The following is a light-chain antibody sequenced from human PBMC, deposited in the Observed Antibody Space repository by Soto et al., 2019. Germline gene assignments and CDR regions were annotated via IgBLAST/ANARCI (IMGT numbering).Light chain of an antibody. CDR1: QSVSSSY. V-gene: IGKV3-20*01. CDR2: GAS. Sequence: EIVLTQSPGTLSLSPGERATLSCRASQSVSSSYLAWYQQKPGQAPRLLIYGASSRATGIPDRSTGSGSGTDFTRTISRLEPEDFAVYYCQQYGSSPPGTFGPGTKVDIK. CDR3: QQYGSSPPGT. J-gene: IGKJ3*01.